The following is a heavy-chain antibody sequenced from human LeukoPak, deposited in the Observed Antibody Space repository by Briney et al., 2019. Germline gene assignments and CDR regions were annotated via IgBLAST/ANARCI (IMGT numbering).Heavy chain of an antibody. Sequence: PSETLSLTCAVYGGSFSGYYWSWIRQPPGKGLEWIGEINHSGSTNYNPSLKSRVTMSVDTSKNQFSLKLSSVAAADTAVYYCARDMEYSSSSYYYYYMDVWGKGTTVTVSS. CDR2: INHSGST. CDR3: ARDMEYSSSSYYYYYMDV. CDR1: GGSFSGYY. V-gene: IGHV4-34*01. D-gene: IGHD6-6*01. J-gene: IGHJ6*03.